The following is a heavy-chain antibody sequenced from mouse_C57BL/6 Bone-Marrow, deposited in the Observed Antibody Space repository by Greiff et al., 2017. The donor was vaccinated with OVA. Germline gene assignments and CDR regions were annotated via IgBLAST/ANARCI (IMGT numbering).Heavy chain of an antibody. J-gene: IGHJ4*01. D-gene: IGHD2-1*01. Sequence: EVKLQESGGGLVKPGGSLKLSCAASGFTFSSYTMSWVRQTPEKRLEWVATISGGGGNTYYPDSVKGRFTISRDNAKNTLYLQMSSLRSEDTALYYCARRGGEIYYGNHYAMDYWGQGTSVTVSS. CDR1: GFTFSSYT. CDR3: ARRGGEIYYGNHYAMDY. V-gene: IGHV5-9*01. CDR2: ISGGGGNT.